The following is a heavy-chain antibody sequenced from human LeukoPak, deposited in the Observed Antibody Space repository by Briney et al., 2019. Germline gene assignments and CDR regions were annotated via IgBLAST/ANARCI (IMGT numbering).Heavy chain of an antibody. Sequence: PGGPLRLSCAASGFTFSDYYMSWIRQAPGKGLEWLSYISSSGSTTYYADSVKGRFTISRDNAKNSLYLQMNSLRAEDTAVYYCARVGGGDHNWFDPWGQGTLVTVSS. D-gene: IGHD2-21*02. V-gene: IGHV3-11*04. CDR1: GFTFSDYY. J-gene: IGHJ5*02. CDR2: ISSSGSTT. CDR3: ARVGGGDHNWFDP.